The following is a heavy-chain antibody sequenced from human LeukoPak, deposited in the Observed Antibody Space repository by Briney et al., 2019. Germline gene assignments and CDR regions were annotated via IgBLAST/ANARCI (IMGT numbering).Heavy chain of an antibody. D-gene: IGHD2-15*01. CDR1: GGTISSGGYY. CDR3: ARDGRGSSFPYYYYYGMDV. CDR2: IYYSGST. Sequence: SETLSLTCTVSGGTISSGGYYWSWFRQHPGKGLEWIGYIYYSGSTYYNPSLKSRVTISVDTSKNQFSLKLSSVTAADTAVYYCARDGRGSSFPYYYYYGMDVWGKGTTVTVSS. J-gene: IGHJ6*04. V-gene: IGHV4-31*03.